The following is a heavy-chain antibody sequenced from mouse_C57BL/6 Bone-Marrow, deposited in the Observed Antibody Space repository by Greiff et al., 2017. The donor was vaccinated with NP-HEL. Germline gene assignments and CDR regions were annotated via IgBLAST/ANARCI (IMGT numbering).Heavy chain of an antibody. CDR2: ISNGGGST. V-gene: IGHV5-12*01. CDR1: GFTFSDYY. CDR3: ARHPAMDY. J-gene: IGHJ4*01. Sequence: EVQLVESGGGLVQPGGSLKLSCAASGFTFSDYYMYWVRQTPEKRLEWVAYISNGGGSTYYPDTVKGRLTISRDNAKNTLYLQMSRLKSEDTAMYYCARHPAMDYWGQGTSVTVSA.